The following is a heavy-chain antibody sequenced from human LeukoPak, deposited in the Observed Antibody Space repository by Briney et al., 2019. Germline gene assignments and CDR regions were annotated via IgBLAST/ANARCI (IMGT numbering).Heavy chain of an antibody. CDR1: GGSIASDNYF. V-gene: IGHV4-31*03. CDR2: IFYSGTT. J-gene: IGHJ3*02. CDR3: AREVNEPASADAFDI. Sequence: SQTLSLTCTVSGGSIASDNYFWSWIRQHPEKGLEWIGYIFYSGTTYYNPSLKSRVTISVDASKNQFSLKLNSVIAADTAVYYCAREVNEPASADAFDIWGQGTMVTVSS. D-gene: IGHD2-2*01.